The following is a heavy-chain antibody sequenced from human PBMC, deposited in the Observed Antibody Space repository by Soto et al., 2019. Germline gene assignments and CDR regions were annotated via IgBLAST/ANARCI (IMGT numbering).Heavy chain of an antibody. CDR2: ISGGGETA. Sequence: EVQLLESGGGLVQPGGSLRLSCAASGFTFSSYAMWWVRQAPGKGLECVSAISGGGETAYYAASVQGRFTSSSDNSKNTLYLQITRLSAEETAVYYCAFNSGSGSYYFDSWGQGSLVTVSS. V-gene: IGHV3-23*01. D-gene: IGHD3-10*01. CDR1: GFTFSSYA. CDR3: AFNSGSGSYYFDS. J-gene: IGHJ4*02.